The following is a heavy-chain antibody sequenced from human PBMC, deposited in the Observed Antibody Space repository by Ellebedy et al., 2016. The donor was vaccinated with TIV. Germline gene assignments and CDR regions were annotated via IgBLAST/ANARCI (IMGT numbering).Heavy chain of an antibody. CDR2: MNPNSGNT. D-gene: IGHD3-10*01. CDR3: ARGVIRGVDAFDI. CDR1: GYTFTSYD. Sequence: ASVKVSXXASGYTFTSYDINWVRQATGQGLEWMGWMNPNSGNTGYAQKFQGRVTMTRNTSISTAYMELSSLRSEDTAVYYCARGVIRGVDAFDIWGQGTMVTVSS. V-gene: IGHV1-8*01. J-gene: IGHJ3*02.